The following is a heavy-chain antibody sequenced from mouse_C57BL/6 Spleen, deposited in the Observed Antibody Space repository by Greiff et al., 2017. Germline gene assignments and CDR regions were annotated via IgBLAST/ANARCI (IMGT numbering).Heavy chain of an antibody. Sequence: QVHVKQPGAELVKPGASVKLSCKASGYTFTSYWMHWVKQRPGQGLEWIGNINPSNGGTNYNEKFKSKATLTVDKSSSTAYMQLSSLTSEDSAVYYCARSAYDGFAYWGQGTLVTVSA. J-gene: IGHJ3*01. CDR1: GYTFTSYW. D-gene: IGHD2-3*01. CDR2: INPSNGGT. CDR3: ARSAYDGFAY. V-gene: IGHV1-53*01.